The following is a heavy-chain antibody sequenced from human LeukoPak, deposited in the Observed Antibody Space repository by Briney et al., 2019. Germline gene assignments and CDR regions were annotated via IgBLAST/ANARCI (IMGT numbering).Heavy chain of an antibody. CDR1: GYKFSNYR. CDR3: ARRPTTNFDF. V-gene: IGHV5-51*01. Sequence: GESLKISCKASGYKFSNYRIAWVRQMPGKGLEWMGTIYPDDSDARYSPSFQGQVTLSVDKSVTTAYLQWSSLKASETAIYYCARRPTTNFDFWGQGTLVTVSS. CDR2: IYPDDSDA. J-gene: IGHJ4*02. D-gene: IGHD1-26*01.